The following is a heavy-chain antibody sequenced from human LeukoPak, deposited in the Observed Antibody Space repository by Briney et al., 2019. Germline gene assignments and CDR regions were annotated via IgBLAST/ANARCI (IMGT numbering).Heavy chain of an antibody. CDR2: IYYSGST. CDR3: ARGGIRQTFDN. Sequence: SETLSLTCTVSGGSISTYYWNWIRQPPGKGLDWIGYIYYSGSTNYNPSLKSRVTISVDTSKNQFSLNLTSVTAADTAVYYCARGGIRQTFDNWGQGTLVTVCS. D-gene: IGHD3-3*02. CDR1: GGSISTYY. J-gene: IGHJ4*02. V-gene: IGHV4-59*01.